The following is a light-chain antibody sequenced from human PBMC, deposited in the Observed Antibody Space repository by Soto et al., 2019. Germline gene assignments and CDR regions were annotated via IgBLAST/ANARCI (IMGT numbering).Light chain of an antibody. CDR1: SSNIGSTR. CDR3: AAWDNSLNGYV. J-gene: IGLJ1*01. Sequence: VLTQPPSASGTPGQRVALSCSGASSNIGSTRANWYRQLPGSAPKLLIYSDNQRPSGVPDRFSGSKSGTSASLAISGLQSEDEADYYCAAWDNSLNGYVFGTGTKLTVL. V-gene: IGLV1-44*01. CDR2: SDN.